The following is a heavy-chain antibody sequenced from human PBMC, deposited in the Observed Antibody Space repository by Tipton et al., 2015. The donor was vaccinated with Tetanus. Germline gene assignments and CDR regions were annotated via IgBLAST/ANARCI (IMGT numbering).Heavy chain of an antibody. CDR2: IKSKTDGGTT. J-gene: IGHJ3*02. D-gene: IGHD3-10*01. CDR3: TTDEPRRRHGSGSYWAGPDAFDI. V-gene: IGHV3-15*01. CDR1: GFTFSNAW. Sequence: SLRLSCAASGFTFSNAWMSWVRQAPGKGLEWVGRIKSKTDGGTTDYAAPVKGRFTISRDDSKNTLYLQMNSLKTEDTAVYYCTTDEPRRRHGSGSYWAGPDAFDIWGQGTMVTVSS.